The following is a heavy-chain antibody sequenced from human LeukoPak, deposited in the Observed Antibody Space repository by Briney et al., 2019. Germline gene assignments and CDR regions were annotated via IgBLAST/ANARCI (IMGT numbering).Heavy chain of an antibody. Sequence: GASVKVSCKASGGTFSSYAISWVRQAPGQGLEWMGGIIPILGTANYAQKFQGRVTITADESTSTAYMELSSLRSEDTAVYYCARGPYYYDTPGGMDVWGKGTTVTVSS. CDR3: ARGPYYYDTPGGMDV. J-gene: IGHJ6*03. CDR1: GGTFSSYA. CDR2: IIPILGTA. D-gene: IGHD3-22*01. V-gene: IGHV1-69*13.